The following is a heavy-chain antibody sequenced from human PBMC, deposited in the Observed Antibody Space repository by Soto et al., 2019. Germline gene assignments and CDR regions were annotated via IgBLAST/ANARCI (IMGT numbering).Heavy chain of an antibody. D-gene: IGHD3-10*01. CDR3: AHIASYYQFDWFDP. V-gene: IGHV2-5*08. J-gene: IGHJ5*02. CDR1: GFSLNTGGMC. CDR2: IYWDGDK. Sequence: SGPTLVNPTETLTLTCTFSGFSLNTGGMCVSWIRQPPGKALEWLALIYWDGDKRYSPSLKSRLTVTKDTSNNQVVLTMSNMDPVDTATYYCAHIASYYQFDWFDPWGQGILVTVSS.